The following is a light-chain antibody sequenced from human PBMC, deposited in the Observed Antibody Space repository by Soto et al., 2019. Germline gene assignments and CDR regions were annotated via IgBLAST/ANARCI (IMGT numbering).Light chain of an antibody. Sequence: EIVMTQSPATLSVSPGERATVSCRASQSVGSSLAWYQQKPGQAPRLLIYGASTRASGIPARFTGSGSGTEFTLTISSLQSEDFALYYCQQYNNWPPYTFGQGTNLDIK. V-gene: IGKV3D-15*01. CDR1: QSVGSS. CDR2: GAS. J-gene: IGKJ2*01. CDR3: QQYNNWPPYT.